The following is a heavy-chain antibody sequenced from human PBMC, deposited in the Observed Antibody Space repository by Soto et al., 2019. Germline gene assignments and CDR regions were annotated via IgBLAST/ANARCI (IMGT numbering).Heavy chain of an antibody. V-gene: IGHV3-7*01. J-gene: IGHJ4*02. CDR1: GFTFSSSW. Sequence: GESLRLSCTASGFTFSSSWMAWLRQAPGKGLEWVALINPDGSVASYVGSVRGRFIISRDNAQNSLYLQMNSVSAEDTAVYYCSRDTGFGAIDYWGQGTLVTVYS. CDR2: INPDGSVA. D-gene: IGHD3-10*01. CDR3: SRDTGFGAIDY.